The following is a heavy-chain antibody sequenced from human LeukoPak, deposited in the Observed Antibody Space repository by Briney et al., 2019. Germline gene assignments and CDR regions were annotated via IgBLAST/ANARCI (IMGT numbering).Heavy chain of an antibody. CDR2: ISSSSGYI. CDR3: ARAHNWKYGSFDF. J-gene: IGHJ4*02. V-gene: IGHV3-21*01. D-gene: IGHD1-7*01. CDR1: GFTFSSYS. Sequence: GGSLRLSCAASGFTFSSYSMNWVRQAPGKGLEWVSCISSSSGYIYYADSVKGRFTISRDNAKNSLYLQMNSLRAEDTAVYYCARAHNWKYGSFDFWGQGTLVTVSS.